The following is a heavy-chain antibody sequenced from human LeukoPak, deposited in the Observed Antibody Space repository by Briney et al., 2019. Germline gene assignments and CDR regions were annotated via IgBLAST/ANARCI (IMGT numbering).Heavy chain of an antibody. V-gene: IGHV4-39*07. D-gene: IGHD5-18*01. J-gene: IGHJ4*02. Sequence: PSETLSLTCSVSGGSISSSFYYWGWIRQPPGEGLEWIGAIYYSGSTYYNPSLKSRVTISVDTSKNQFSLKLSSVTAADTAMYYCARKGYSYSYFDYWGQGTLVTVSS. CDR1: GGSISSSFYY. CDR3: ARKGYSYSYFDY. CDR2: IYYSGST.